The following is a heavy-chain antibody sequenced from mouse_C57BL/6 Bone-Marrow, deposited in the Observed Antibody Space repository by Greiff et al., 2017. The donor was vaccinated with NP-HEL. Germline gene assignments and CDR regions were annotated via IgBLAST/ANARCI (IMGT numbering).Heavy chain of an antibody. CDR1: GYTFTSYW. Sequence: QVQLQQPGAELVRPGSSVKLSCTASGYTFTSYWMHWVKQRPIQGLEWIGNIDPSDSDTHYNQKFKDKATLTVDKSSSTASLQLTSLTSEDSAVYYCARPFYYGSSYWDFDVWGTGTTVTVSS. D-gene: IGHD1-1*01. CDR3: ARPFYYGSSYWDFDV. J-gene: IGHJ1*03. CDR2: IDPSDSDT. V-gene: IGHV1-52*01.